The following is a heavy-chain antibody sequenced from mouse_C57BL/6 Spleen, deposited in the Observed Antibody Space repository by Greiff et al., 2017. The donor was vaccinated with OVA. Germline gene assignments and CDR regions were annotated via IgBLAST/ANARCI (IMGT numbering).Heavy chain of an antibody. D-gene: IGHD4-1*01. CDR1: GYTFTSYW. J-gene: IGHJ2*01. CDR2: IYPGSGST. V-gene: IGHV1-55*01. Sequence: QVQLQQSGAELVKPGASVKMSCKASGYTFTSYWITWVKQRPGQGLEWIGDIYPGSGSTNYNEKFKSKATLTVDTSSSTAYMQLSSLTSEDSAVYYCARCALGREGVYFDYWGQGTTLTVSS. CDR3: ARCALGREGVYFDY.